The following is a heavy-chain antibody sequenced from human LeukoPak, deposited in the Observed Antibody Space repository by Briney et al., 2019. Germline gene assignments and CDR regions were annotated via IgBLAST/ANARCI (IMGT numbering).Heavy chain of an antibody. J-gene: IGHJ4*02. CDR1: GYTFTSYY. V-gene: IGHV1-46*01. CDR2: INPSGGST. CDR3: ARLRDIAAAGTGFDY. D-gene: IGHD6-13*01. Sequence: GASVKVSCKASGYTFTSYYMHWVRQAPGQGLEWMGIINPSGGSTNYAQKLQGRVTMTTDTSTSTAYMELRSLRSDDTAVYYCARLRDIAAAGTGFDYWGQGTLVTVSS.